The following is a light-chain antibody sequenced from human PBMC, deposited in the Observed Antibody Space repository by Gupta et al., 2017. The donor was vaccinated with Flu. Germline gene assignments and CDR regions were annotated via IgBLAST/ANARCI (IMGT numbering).Light chain of an antibody. CDR2: AAI. V-gene: IGKV1-39*01. CDR3: QQSDSTPRLS. CDR1: QNINSV. J-gene: IGKJ2*03. Sequence: DIQMTQSPSSLSASVGDTVTITCRASQNINSVLNWYQQKLGKAPKLLIYAAISLQRGVPSRFSGSRSGTEFTLTITSRQPEDFATYYCQQSDSTPRLSFGQGTKLEIK.